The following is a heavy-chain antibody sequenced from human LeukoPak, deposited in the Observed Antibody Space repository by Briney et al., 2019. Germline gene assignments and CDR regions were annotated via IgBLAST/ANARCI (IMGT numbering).Heavy chain of an antibody. Sequence: GGSLRLSCTPSGFPFSDYAVSWVRQAPGKGLEWLGFIRNKANGGTTEYAASVKGRFTISRDDSKTIAHLQMSSLKTEDTAVYYCSRFYSSGWASGAFDIWGQGTMVTVSS. D-gene: IGHD3-22*01. CDR3: SRFYSSGWASGAFDI. V-gene: IGHV3-49*04. CDR1: GFPFSDYA. J-gene: IGHJ3*02. CDR2: IRNKANGGTT.